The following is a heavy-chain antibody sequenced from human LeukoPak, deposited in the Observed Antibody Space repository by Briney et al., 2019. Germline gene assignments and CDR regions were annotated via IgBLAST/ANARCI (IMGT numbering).Heavy chain of an antibody. CDR3: ARTQAPAALFYYMDV. CDR1: GLNFGDYC. V-gene: IGHV3-21*01. J-gene: IGHJ6*03. CDR2: ISSSSSYL. D-gene: IGHD6-25*01. Sequence: GGSLRLSCTESGLNFGDYCLSWVRQAPGKGLEWVSSISSSSSYLYYADSVKGRFTISRDNSKNTLYLQMNSLRAEDTAVYYCARTQAPAALFYYMDVWGKGTTITVSS.